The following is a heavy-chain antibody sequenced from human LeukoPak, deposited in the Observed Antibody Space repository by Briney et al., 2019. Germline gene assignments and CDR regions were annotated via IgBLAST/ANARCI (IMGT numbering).Heavy chain of an antibody. D-gene: IGHD2-2*01. V-gene: IGHV3-20*04. CDR2: ISWSGDRM. J-gene: IGHJ4*02. CDR3: AKDLGGSATTV. Sequence: GGSLRLSCEASGFTFSSYAMSWVRQAPGKGLEWVSSISWSGDRMGYADAVKGRFTISRDNAKNSLFLQMNSLRVEDTALYYCAKDLGGSATTVWGQGTLVTVSS. CDR1: GFTFSSYA.